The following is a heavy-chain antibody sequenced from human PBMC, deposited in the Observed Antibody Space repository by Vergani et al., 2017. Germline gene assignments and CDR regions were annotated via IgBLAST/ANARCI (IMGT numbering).Heavy chain of an antibody. CDR2: IDWDDDK. Sequence: QVTLRESGPALVKPTQTLTLTCTFSGFSLTTSGMCVTWIRQPPGNALEWLAPIDWDDDKYYSTSLKTRLTISKDTSKNQVVLTMTNMDPVDTATYYCAQGYRTVDFWGQGTVVIVSS. CDR3: AQGYRTVDF. CDR1: GFSLTTSGMC. V-gene: IGHV2-70*01. J-gene: IGHJ4*02. D-gene: IGHD6-13*01.